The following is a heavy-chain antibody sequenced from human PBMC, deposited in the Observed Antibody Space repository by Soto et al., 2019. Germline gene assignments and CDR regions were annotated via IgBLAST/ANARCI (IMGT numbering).Heavy chain of an antibody. D-gene: IGHD3-22*01. CDR2: IYQSGST. V-gene: IGHV4-38-2*02. J-gene: IGHJ4*02. CDR1: GYSIDSGYY. Sequence: LSLTCGVSGYSIDSGYYGAWIRQPPGKGLEWSGSIYQSGSTYYNPSLKSRVTISVDTSKNQFSLILTSVTAADTAVYFCARDISGYYYGDFDSWGQGTLVTVSS. CDR3: ARDISGYYYGDFDS.